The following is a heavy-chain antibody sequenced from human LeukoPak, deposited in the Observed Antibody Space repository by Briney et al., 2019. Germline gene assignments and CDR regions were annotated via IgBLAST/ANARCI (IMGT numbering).Heavy chain of an antibody. CDR3: ARGVNKQWLVRGNWFDP. J-gene: IGHJ5*02. CDR1: GGSFSGYY. D-gene: IGHD6-19*01. Sequence: SETLPLTCAVYGGSFSGYYWSWIRQPPGKGLEWIGEINHSGSTNYNPSLKSRVTISVDTSKNQFSLKLSSVTAADTAVYYCARGVNKQWLVRGNWFDPWGQGTLVTVSS. CDR2: INHSGST. V-gene: IGHV4-34*01.